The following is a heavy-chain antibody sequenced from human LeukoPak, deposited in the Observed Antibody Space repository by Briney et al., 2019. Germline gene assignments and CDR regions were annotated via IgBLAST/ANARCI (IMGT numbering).Heavy chain of an antibody. CDR3: AKLQSPQWEQYYGMDV. CDR2: ISGSGGST. Sequence: GGSLRLSCAASGFTFSSYAMSWVRQAPGKGLEWVSAISGSGGSTYYADSVKGRFTISRDNSKNTLYLQMNSLRAEDTAVYYCAKLQSPQWEQYYGMDVWGQGTTVTVSS. J-gene: IGHJ6*02. CDR1: GFTFSSYA. D-gene: IGHD1-26*01. V-gene: IGHV3-23*01.